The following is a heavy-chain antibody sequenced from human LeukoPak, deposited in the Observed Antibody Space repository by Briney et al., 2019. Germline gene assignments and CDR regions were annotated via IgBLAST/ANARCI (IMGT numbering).Heavy chain of an antibody. Sequence: PSETLSLTCAVSGYSISSGYYWGWIRQPPGKGLEWIGSIYHSGSTYYNPSLKSRVTISVDTSKNQFSLKLSSVTAAGTAVYYCARACSSTSCYGWFDPWGQGTLVTVSS. D-gene: IGHD2-2*01. CDR3: ARACSSTSCYGWFDP. J-gene: IGHJ5*02. CDR2: IYHSGST. V-gene: IGHV4-38-2*01. CDR1: GYSISSGYY.